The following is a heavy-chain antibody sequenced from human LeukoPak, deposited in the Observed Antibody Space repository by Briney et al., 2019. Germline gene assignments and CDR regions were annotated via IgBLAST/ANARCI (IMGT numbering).Heavy chain of an antibody. Sequence: PSETLSLTCSVSGDSISSRDYYWSWIRQPPGKGLEWIGYIYYSGSTYYNPSLKSRVTISVDTSKNQFSLKLSSVTAADTAVYYCARDTIFGVVNVPYWGQGTLVTVSS. D-gene: IGHD3-3*01. CDR2: IYYSGST. J-gene: IGHJ4*02. CDR1: GDSISSRDYY. V-gene: IGHV4-30-4*08. CDR3: ARDTIFGVVNVPY.